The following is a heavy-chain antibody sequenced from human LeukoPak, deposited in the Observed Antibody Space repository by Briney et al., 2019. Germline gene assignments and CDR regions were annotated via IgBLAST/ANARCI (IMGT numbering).Heavy chain of an antibody. J-gene: IGHJ4*02. V-gene: IGHV3-11*04. Sequence: PGGSLRLSCAASGFTFSDYYMSWIRQAPGKGLEWVSYISSSGSTIYYADSVKGRFTISRDNAKNTLYLQMNSLRAEDTAVYYCAREDPNYYDSSGYYYSHGDYWGQGTLVTVSS. CDR3: AREDPNYYDSSGYYYSHGDY. CDR1: GFTFSDYY. D-gene: IGHD3-22*01. CDR2: ISSSGSTI.